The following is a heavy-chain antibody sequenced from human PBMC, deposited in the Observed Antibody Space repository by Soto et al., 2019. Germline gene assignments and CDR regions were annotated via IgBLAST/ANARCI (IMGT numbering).Heavy chain of an antibody. J-gene: IGHJ4*02. CDR3: ARDHSSSWSFDY. Sequence: GGSLRLSCAASGFTFSSYGMHWVRQAPGKGLEWVAVIWYDGSNKYYADSVKGRFTISRDNSKNTLYLQMNSLRAEDTAVYYCARDHSSSWSFDYWGQGTLVTVSS. CDR1: GFTFSSYG. CDR2: IWYDGSNK. D-gene: IGHD6-13*01. V-gene: IGHV3-33*01.